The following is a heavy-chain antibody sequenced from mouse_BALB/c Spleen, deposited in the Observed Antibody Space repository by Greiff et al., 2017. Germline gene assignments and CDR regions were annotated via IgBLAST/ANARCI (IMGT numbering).Heavy chain of an antibody. CDR2: IRSKSNNYAT. D-gene: IGHD2-3*01. V-gene: IGHV10-3*03. Sequence: EVKLQESGGGLVQPKGSLKLSCAASGFTFNTYAMHWVCQAPGKGLEWVARIRSKSNNYATYYADSVKDRFTISRDDSQSMLYLQMNNLKTEDTAMYYCVRDDGYYAMDYWGQGTSVTVSS. J-gene: IGHJ4*01. CDR1: GFTFNTYA. CDR3: VRDDGYYAMDY.